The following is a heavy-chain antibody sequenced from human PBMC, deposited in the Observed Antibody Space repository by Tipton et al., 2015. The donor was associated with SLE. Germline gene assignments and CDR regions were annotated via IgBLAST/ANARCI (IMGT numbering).Heavy chain of an antibody. J-gene: IGHJ3*01. CDR2: VYFNVRM. CDR1: GGSVSSSSKY. V-gene: IGHV4-31*03. CDR3: ARAGGNSLALHV. D-gene: IGHD4-23*01. Sequence: TLSLTCTVSGGSVSSSSKYWTWIRPRPGTGPEWIGTVYFNVRMYYNPSLKSRMTMSLDTSKNQLSLKLSSMTAADTAVYFCARAGGNSLALHVWGQGTMVTVSS.